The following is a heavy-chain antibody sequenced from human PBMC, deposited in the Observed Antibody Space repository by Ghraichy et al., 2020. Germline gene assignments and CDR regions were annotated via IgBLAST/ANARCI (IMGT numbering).Heavy chain of an antibody. D-gene: IGHD3-22*01. CDR2: IIPIFGTA. Sequence: SVKVSCKASGGTFSSYAISWVRQAPGQGLEWMGGIIPIFGTANYAQKFQGRVTITADKSSSTAYMELSSLRSEDTAVYYCARGTPTEYYYDSSGYGSMHSYYYGMDVWGQGTTVTVSS. CDR3: ARGTPTEYYYDSSGYGSMHSYYYGMDV. J-gene: IGHJ6*02. CDR1: GGTFSSYA. V-gene: IGHV1-69*06.